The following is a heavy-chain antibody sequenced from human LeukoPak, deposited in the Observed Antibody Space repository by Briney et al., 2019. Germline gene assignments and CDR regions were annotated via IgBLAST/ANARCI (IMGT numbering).Heavy chain of an antibody. V-gene: IGHV1-18*01. Sequence: ASVKVSCKASGYTFTSYGISWVRQAPGQGLEWMGWISAYNGNTNYAQKLQGRVTMTTDTSTSTAYMELRSLISEDTAVYYCAREEVVRGVIDYWGQGTLVTVSS. CDR3: AREEVVRGVIDY. CDR2: ISAYNGNT. J-gene: IGHJ4*02. CDR1: GYTFTSYG. D-gene: IGHD3-10*01.